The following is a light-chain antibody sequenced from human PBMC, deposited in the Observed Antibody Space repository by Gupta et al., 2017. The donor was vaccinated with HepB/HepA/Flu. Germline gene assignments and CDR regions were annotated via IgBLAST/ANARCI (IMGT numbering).Light chain of an antibody. CDR1: QSVNSN. J-gene: IGKJ1*01. Sequence: EIVMTQSPVTLSVSPGERATLSCRASQSVNSNLAWYQQRPGQAPRLLIYGASTRATGIPARFSGSGSGTDFTLTISSLQSEDFAVYYCHQDDKWPRTFGQGTKVEIK. CDR3: HQDDKWPRT. V-gene: IGKV3-15*01. CDR2: GAS.